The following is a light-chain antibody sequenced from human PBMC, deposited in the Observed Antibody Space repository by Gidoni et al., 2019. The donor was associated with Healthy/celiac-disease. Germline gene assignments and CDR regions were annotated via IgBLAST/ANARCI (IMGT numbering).Light chain of an antibody. Sequence: DIQMPQSPSSLSASVGDRVTITCRASQSISSYLNWYQQKPGKATKLLIYAASSLQSGVPSRVSGSGSGTDFTLTISSLQPEDFATYYCQQSYSTSITFGQGTRLEIK. J-gene: IGKJ5*01. CDR1: QSISSY. V-gene: IGKV1-39*01. CDR3: QQSYSTSIT. CDR2: AAS.